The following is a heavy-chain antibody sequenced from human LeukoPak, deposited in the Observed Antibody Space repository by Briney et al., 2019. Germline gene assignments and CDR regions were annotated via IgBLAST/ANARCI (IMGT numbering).Heavy chain of an antibody. CDR3: ARDIRREMAIPFDV. V-gene: IGHV3-23*01. J-gene: IGHJ3*01. D-gene: IGHD5-24*01. Sequence: AGGSLRLSCAASGFTFSTHAMSWVRQAPGKGLEWVSVISGSGGSTYYGDSVKGRFTISRDNSKNTLYLQMNSLRAEDTAVYHCARDIRREMAIPFDVWGQGTLVTVSS. CDR2: ISGSGGST. CDR1: GFTFSTHA.